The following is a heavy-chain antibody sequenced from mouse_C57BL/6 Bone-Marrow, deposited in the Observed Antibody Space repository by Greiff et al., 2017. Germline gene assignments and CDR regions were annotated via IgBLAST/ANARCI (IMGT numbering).Heavy chain of an antibody. Sequence: QVQLKQSGAELVRPGSSVKLSCKASGYNFTSYWMHWVKQRPIQGLEWIGNIDPSDSETHYNQQFKDTAKLTVDKYSSTAYMQLSSLTSEVTAVYSWSRGIYYYDSSYWYFDCWGTGTTVTVSS. CDR1: GYNFTSYW. J-gene: IGHJ1*03. D-gene: IGHD1-1*01. CDR2: IDPSDSET. V-gene: IGHV1-52*01. CDR3: SRGIYYYDSSYWYFDC.